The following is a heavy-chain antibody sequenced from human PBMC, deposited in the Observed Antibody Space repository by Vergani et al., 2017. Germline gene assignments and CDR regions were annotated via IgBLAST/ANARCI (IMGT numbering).Heavy chain of an antibody. J-gene: IGHJ1*01. Sequence: VQLLESGGGLVQPGGSLRLSCAASGFTFSSYAMSWVRQAPGKGLEWVSAISGSGGSTYYADSVKGRFTISRDNSKNTLYLQMNSLRAEDTAVYYCAKDSGEQLFAPEYFQHWGQGTLVTVSS. D-gene: IGHD6-6*01. V-gene: IGHV3-23*01. CDR2: ISGSGGST. CDR1: GFTFSSYA. CDR3: AKDSGEQLFAPEYFQH.